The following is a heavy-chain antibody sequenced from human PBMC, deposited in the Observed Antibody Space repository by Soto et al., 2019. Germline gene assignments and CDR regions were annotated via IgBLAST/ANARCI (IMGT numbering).Heavy chain of an antibody. Sequence: QITLKESGPTLVKPTQTLTLTCTFPGFSLSSTRMAVGWIRQPPGKAVEWLALIYWDDAKRYSPFLKSRRTLTTDTTKNQVVLTMSNMDPVDTARYYCAHIVVAGLGYYFDYWGQGTLVTVSS. J-gene: IGHJ4*02. D-gene: IGHD6-19*01. CDR2: IYWDDAK. V-gene: IGHV2-5*02. CDR1: GFSLSSTRMA. CDR3: AHIVVAGLGYYFDY.